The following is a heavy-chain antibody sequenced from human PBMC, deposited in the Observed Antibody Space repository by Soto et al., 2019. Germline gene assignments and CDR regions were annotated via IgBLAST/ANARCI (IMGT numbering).Heavy chain of an antibody. D-gene: IGHD3-10*01. Sequence: QVQLVESGGGVVQPGRSLRLSCAASGFTFISYAMHWVRQAPGKGLEWVAVISFAGSTDYYADSVKGRFTISRDNSKNTVDLQMNSLRSEVTAVYYCARSRHGSGSYTHCYYVLDVCCQGTTVTVS. CDR1: GFTFISYA. V-gene: IGHV3-30-3*01. CDR2: ISFAGSTD. J-gene: IGHJ6*02. CDR3: ARSRHGSGSYTHCYYVLDV.